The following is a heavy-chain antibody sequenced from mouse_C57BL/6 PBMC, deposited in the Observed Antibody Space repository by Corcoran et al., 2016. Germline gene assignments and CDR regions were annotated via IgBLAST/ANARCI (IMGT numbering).Heavy chain of an antibody. D-gene: IGHD2-3*01. CDR2: INPNNGGT. Sequence: EVQLQQSGPELVKPGASVKISCKASGYTFTDYYMNWVKQSHGKSLEWIGDINPNNGGTSYNQKFKGKATLTVDKSSSTAYMELRSLTSEDSAVYYCARGVYDGFLFAYWGQGTLVTVSA. V-gene: IGHV1-26*01. J-gene: IGHJ3*01. CDR3: ARGVYDGFLFAY. CDR1: GYTFTDYY.